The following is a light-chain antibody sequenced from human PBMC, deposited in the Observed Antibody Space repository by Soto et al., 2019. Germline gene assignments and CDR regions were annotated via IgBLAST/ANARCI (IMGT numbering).Light chain of an antibody. V-gene: IGLV2-14*01. Sequence: QSALTQPASVSGSPGQSITISCTGTSSDVGGYNYVSWYQQHPGKAPKLMIYDVSNRPSGVSNRFSGSKSGNTASLTISGLQAEDEADYYCSSYTSSSPFIVFGTGTKVTVL. CDR1: SSDVGGYNY. CDR2: DVS. CDR3: SSYTSSSPFIV. J-gene: IGLJ1*01.